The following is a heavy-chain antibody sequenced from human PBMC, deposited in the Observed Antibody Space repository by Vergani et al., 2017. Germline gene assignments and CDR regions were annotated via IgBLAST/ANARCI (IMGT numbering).Heavy chain of an antibody. CDR3: ARHSKRWLQLPYFDY. J-gene: IGHJ4*02. V-gene: IGHV4-38-2*01. CDR1: GYSISSGYY. Sequence: QVQLQESGPGLVKPSETLSLTCAVSGYSISSGYYWGWIRQPPGKGLEWIGSIYHSGSTNYNPSLKSRVTISVDTSKNQFSLKLSSVTAADTAVYYCARHSKRWLQLPYFDYWGQGTLVTVSS. CDR2: IYHSGST. D-gene: IGHD5-24*01.